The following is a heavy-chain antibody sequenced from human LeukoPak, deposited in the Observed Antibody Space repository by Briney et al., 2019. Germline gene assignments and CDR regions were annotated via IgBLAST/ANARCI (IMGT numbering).Heavy chain of an antibody. V-gene: IGHV1-18*01. CDR1: GYTFTSYG. CDR3: ARESGIAAAGLMPYYMDV. J-gene: IGHJ6*03. Sequence: ASVKVSCKASGYTFTSYGISWMRQAPGQGLEWMGWISAYNGNTNYAQKLQGRVTMTTDTSTSTAYMELRSLRSDDTAVYYCARESGIAAAGLMPYYMDVWGKRTTVTVSS. CDR2: ISAYNGNT. D-gene: IGHD6-13*01.